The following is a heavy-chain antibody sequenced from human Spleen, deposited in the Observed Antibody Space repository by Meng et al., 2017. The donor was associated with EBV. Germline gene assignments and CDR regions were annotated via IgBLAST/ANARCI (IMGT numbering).Heavy chain of an antibody. D-gene: IGHD1-26*01. J-gene: IGHJ4*02. CDR1: GFTFSSYV. CDR3: AKLVGATPVDY. V-gene: IGHV3-23*04. CDR2: VTVNGGYA. Sequence: EVQRVESGGGFVQPGGSLRLSCAASGFTFSSYVMSWVRQAPGKGLEWVSTVTVNGGYAYYADSVKGRFTNSRDNSKNMLYLQMNSLRAEDTAVYYCAKLVGATPVDYWGQGTLVTVPS.